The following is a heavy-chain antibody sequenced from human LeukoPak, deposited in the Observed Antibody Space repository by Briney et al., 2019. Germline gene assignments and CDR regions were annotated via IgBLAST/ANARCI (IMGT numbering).Heavy chain of an antibody. D-gene: IGHD2-15*01. J-gene: IGHJ5*02. CDR2: INESGST. V-gene: IGHV4-34*01. CDR1: GGSFSGYY. Sequence: SETLSLTCGVSGGSFSGYYWSWIRQSPGKGLEWIGEINESGSTDYNPSLKSRVTISVDTSKNQFSLKLSSVTAADTAVYYCASFGGGNWFDPWGQGTLVTVSS. CDR3: ASFGGGNWFDP.